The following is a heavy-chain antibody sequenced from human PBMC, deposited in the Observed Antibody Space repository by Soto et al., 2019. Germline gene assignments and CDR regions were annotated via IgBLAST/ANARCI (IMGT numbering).Heavy chain of an antibody. CDR3: ARERTLAAPLDY. CDR1: GYTFTGYY. Sequence: GASVKVSCKASGYTFTGYYMHWVRQAPGQGLEWMGWINPNSGGTNYAQKFQGWVTMTRDTSISTAYMELSRLRSDDTAVYYCARERTLAAPLDYWGQGTLVTVSS. CDR2: INPNSGGT. D-gene: IGHD6-6*01. V-gene: IGHV1-2*04. J-gene: IGHJ4*02.